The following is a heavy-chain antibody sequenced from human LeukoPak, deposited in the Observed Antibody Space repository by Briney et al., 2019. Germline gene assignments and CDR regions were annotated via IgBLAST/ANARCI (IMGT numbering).Heavy chain of an antibody. V-gene: IGHV3-48*01. CDR3: ASGISGAKGDY. CDR1: RLTFSSYS. Sequence: GGSLRLSCAASRLTFSSYSMNWVRQAPGKGLEWISYISSSSSTIYYADFAKGRSTISRDNARNSLYLQMNSLRADDTAVYYCASGISGAKGDYWGQGTLVTVSS. J-gene: IGHJ4*02. D-gene: IGHD1-26*01. CDR2: ISSSSSTI.